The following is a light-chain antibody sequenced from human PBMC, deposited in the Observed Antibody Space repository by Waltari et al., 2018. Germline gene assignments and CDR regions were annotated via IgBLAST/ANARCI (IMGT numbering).Light chain of an antibody. V-gene: IGLV2-23*01. CDR2: EGT. CDR3: CSYVSNTYV. J-gene: IGLJ1*01. Sequence: QSALTQPASVSGSPGPSITIPCTGTTGDAWTYNLVSWYQQHPGKAPKLSIFEGTKRPAGVSKRVVASKPGNTAARTISGLQADDEADYHCCSYVSNTYVYGTGTKVTV. CDR1: TGDAWTYNL.